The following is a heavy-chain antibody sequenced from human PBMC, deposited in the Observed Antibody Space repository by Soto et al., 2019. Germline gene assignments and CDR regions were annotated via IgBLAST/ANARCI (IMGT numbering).Heavy chain of an antibody. Sequence: GASVKVSCKASGYTFTSYAMHWVRQAPGQRLEWMGWINAGNGNTKYSQKFQGRVTITRDTSASTAYMELSSLRSEDTAVYYCARADYYDILTEHLTGFDPWGQGTLVTVSS. J-gene: IGHJ5*02. V-gene: IGHV1-3*01. CDR1: GYTFTSYA. CDR2: INAGNGNT. D-gene: IGHD3-9*01. CDR3: ARADYYDILTEHLTGFDP.